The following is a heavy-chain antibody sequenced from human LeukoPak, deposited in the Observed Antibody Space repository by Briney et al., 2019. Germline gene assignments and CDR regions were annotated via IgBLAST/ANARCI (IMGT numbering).Heavy chain of an antibody. CDR2: ITHSGRA. Sequence: SETLSLTCAVYGGSFSGYYWTWIRQAPGQGLEWLGDITHSGRATYNPSLKSRVTIFLDMSKNQFTLKMTSVTAADTAFYYCARDRGVSGFDYWGQGTLVTVSS. D-gene: IGHD6-13*01. CDR3: ARDRGVSGFDY. CDR1: GGSFSGYY. J-gene: IGHJ4*02. V-gene: IGHV4-34*01.